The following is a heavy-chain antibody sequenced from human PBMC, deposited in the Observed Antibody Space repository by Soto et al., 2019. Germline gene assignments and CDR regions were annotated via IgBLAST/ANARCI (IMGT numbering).Heavy chain of an antibody. CDR2: ISGSGGST. D-gene: IGHD1-1*01. CDR3: AKDHRNDPAFDI. J-gene: IGHJ3*02. Sequence: PGGSLRLSCAASGFTFSTYAMNWVRQAPGKGLEWVSGISGSGGSTYYAEYVKGRFTISRDNSKNTLYLQMNSLRAEDTAVYYCAKDHRNDPAFDIWGQGTMVTVSS. CDR1: GFTFSTYA. V-gene: IGHV3-23*01.